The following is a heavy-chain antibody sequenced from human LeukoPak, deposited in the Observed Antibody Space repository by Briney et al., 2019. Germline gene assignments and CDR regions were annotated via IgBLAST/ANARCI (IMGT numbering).Heavy chain of an antibody. V-gene: IGHV1-2*02. J-gene: IGHJ5*02. CDR3: TRVPCLTTTCSAVNWFDP. CDR1: GYTFTGYY. D-gene: IGHD1-14*01. CDR2: INPNSGGT. Sequence: EASVKVSCKASGYTFTGYYMHWVRQAPGQGLEWMGWINPNSGGTIYAQKFQGRVTITRDTSISTAYLEVSSLRSDDTAIYFCTRVPCLTTTCSAVNWFDPWGQGTLVSVSS.